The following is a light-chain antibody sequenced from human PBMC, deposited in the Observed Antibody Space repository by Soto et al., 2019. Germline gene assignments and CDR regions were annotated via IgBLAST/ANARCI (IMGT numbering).Light chain of an antibody. CDR3: SSYTSNSTWV. CDR1: SSDVGGYNY. Sequence: QSVLTQPASVSGSPGQSITISCTGTSSDVGGYNYVSWYQQYPGKAPKFMIYEVSNRPSGVSNRFSGSKSGNTASLTISGLQAEDEADYYCSSYTSNSTWVFGGETKVTVL. J-gene: IGLJ3*02. V-gene: IGLV2-14*01. CDR2: EVS.